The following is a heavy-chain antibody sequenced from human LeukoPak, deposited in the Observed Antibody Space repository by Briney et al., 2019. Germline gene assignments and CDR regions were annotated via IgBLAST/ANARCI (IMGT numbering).Heavy chain of an antibody. D-gene: IGHD2-15*01. Sequence: AASVKVSCKASGYTFTGYYMHWVRQAPGQGLEWMGWINPNSGGTNYAQKFQGRVTMTRDTSISTAYMELSRLRSDDTAVYYCARDRSIVVVVAATAYDAFDIWGQGTMVTVSS. J-gene: IGHJ3*02. V-gene: IGHV1-2*02. CDR1: GYTFTGYY. CDR3: ARDRSIVVVVAATAYDAFDI. CDR2: INPNSGGT.